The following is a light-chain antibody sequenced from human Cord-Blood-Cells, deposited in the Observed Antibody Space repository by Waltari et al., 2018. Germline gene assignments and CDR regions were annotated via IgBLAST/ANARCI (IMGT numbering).Light chain of an antibody. CDR2: AAS. CDR3: QQSYSTPFT. Sequence: DIQMTQSPPSLSASVGDRITITCREIQSIRSYLNWYQQKPGKAPKLLSYAASSLQSGVPSRFSGSGSGTDFTLTISSLQPEDFATYYCQQSYSTPFTFGPGTKVDIK. J-gene: IGKJ3*01. V-gene: IGKV1-39*01. CDR1: QSIRSY.